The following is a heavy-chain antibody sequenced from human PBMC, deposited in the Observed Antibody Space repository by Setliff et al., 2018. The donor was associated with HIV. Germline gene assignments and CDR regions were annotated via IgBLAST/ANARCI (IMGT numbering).Heavy chain of an antibody. V-gene: IGHV5-51*01. CDR2: IHPGDSDT. Sequence: GESLKISCKGSGYSFTSYWIGWVRQMPGKGLEWMGIIHPGDSDTRYSPSFQGQVTISADKPISTAYLQWSSLKASDTAMYYCARRSVSHGNGFDLWGQGTLVTVS. D-gene: IGHD3-10*01. CDR3: ARRSVSHGNGFDL. CDR1: GYSFTSYW. J-gene: IGHJ3*01.